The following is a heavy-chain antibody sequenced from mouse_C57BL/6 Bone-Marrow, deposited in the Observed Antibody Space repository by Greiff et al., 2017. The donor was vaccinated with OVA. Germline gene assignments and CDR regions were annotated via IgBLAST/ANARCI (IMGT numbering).Heavy chain of an antibody. D-gene: IGHD2-4*01. J-gene: IGHJ4*01. Sequence: QVQLQQPGAELVRPGTSVKLSCKASGYTFTSYWMHWVKQRPGQGLEWIGVIDPSDSYTNYNQKFKGKATLTVDTSSSTAYMQRSSLTSEDSAVYYCAREKGLRPYYAMDYWGQGTSVTVSS. CDR2: IDPSDSYT. CDR1: GYTFTSYW. CDR3: AREKGLRPYYAMDY. V-gene: IGHV1-59*01.